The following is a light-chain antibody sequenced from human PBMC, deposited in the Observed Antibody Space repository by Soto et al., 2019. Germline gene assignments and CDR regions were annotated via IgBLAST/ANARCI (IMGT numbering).Light chain of an antibody. CDR1: QGINNG. CDR3: QQGSSFPRT. Sequence: DIQMTQSPSSVSASVGDRVTITGRASQGINNGLAWYQQKPGKAPNLLISSASSLQSGVPSRFRGSGSGTEFTLAISSLQPEDFAPYFCQQGSSFPRTFGQVTKVQIK. J-gene: IGKJ1*01. CDR2: SAS. V-gene: IGKV1-12*01.